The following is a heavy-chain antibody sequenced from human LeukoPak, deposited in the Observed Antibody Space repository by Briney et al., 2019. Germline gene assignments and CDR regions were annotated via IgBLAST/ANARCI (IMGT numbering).Heavy chain of an antibody. CDR1: GFTFSTFA. Sequence: GGSLRLSCAASGFTFSTFALSWVRQAAGKGLEWVSGVSYTRVATYYADSVKGRFTISREDSENILYLQMNGLRAEDTAVYFCAKAFREFGTSSSYSSFDSWGQGTMVTVSS. V-gene: IGHV3-23*01. CDR3: AKAFREFGTSSSYSSFDS. CDR2: VSYTRVAT. D-gene: IGHD5-18*01. J-gene: IGHJ3*01.